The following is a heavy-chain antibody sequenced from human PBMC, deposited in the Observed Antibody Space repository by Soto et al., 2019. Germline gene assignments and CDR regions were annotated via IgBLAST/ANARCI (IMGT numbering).Heavy chain of an antibody. CDR3: ASAPPRPEYCSGRSCYSVYYYYGMDV. CDR2: ISYDGSNK. V-gene: IGHV3-30-3*01. D-gene: IGHD2-15*01. CDR1: GFTFSSYA. Sequence: QPGGSLRLSCAASGFTFSSYAMHWVRQAPGKGLEWVAVISYDGSNKYYADSVKGRFTISRDNSKNTLYLQMNSLRAEDTAVYYCASAPPRPEYCSGRSCYSVYYYYGMDVWGQGTTVTVSS. J-gene: IGHJ6*02.